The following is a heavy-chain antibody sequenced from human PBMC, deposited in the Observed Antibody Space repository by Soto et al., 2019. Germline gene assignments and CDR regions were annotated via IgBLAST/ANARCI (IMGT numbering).Heavy chain of an antibody. D-gene: IGHD3-3*01. V-gene: IGHV3-7*01. CDR3: ATDLNWSGA. Sequence: PGGSLRLSCAASGFTFSSYWMTWVRRAPGRGLEFLATIKPDGSDKYYVDSVRGRFTISRDNAGNSLSLQMNSLRAEDTALYYCATDLNWSGAWGQGTMVTVSS. CDR2: IKPDGSDK. J-gene: IGHJ3*01. CDR1: GFTFSSYW.